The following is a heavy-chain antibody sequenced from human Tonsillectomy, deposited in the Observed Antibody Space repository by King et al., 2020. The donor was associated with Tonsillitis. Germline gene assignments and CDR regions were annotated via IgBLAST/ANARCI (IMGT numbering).Heavy chain of an antibody. Sequence: VQLQESGPGLVKPSETLSLTCTVSGGSISSSSYYWGWIRQPPGKGLEWIGSIYYSGSTYYNPSLKSRVTISVDTSKNQFSLKLSSVTAADTAVYYCARHGFYDILTGYYLHGNVDYWGQGTLVTVSS. J-gene: IGHJ4*02. D-gene: IGHD3-9*01. V-gene: IGHV4-39*07. CDR3: ARHGFYDILTGYYLHGNVDY. CDR1: GGSISSSSYY. CDR2: IYYSGST.